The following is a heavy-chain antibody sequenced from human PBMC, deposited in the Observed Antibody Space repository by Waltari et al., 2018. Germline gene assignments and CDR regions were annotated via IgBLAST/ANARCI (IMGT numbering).Heavy chain of an antibody. D-gene: IGHD2-2*03. Sequence: QITLKESGPTLVKPTQTLTLTCTFSGFSLSTSGVGVGWIRQPPGKALEWLALIYWNDDKRYSPSLKSSLTITKDTSKNQVVLTMTNMDPVDTATYYCARGVDIVVVPAATHPDAFDIWGQGTMVTVSS. CDR1: GFSLSTSGVG. CDR2: IYWNDDK. V-gene: IGHV2-5*01. CDR3: ARGVDIVVVPAATHPDAFDI. J-gene: IGHJ3*02.